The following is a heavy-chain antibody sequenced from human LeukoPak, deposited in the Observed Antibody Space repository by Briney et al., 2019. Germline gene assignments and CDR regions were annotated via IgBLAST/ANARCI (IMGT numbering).Heavy chain of an antibody. CDR3: AREFWGPIAVAGSRSAFDI. J-gene: IGHJ3*02. D-gene: IGHD6-19*01. CDR2: ISSSSSYI. CDR1: GFTFGSYS. Sequence: GGSLRLSCAASGFTFGSYSMNWVRQAPGKGLEWVSSISSSSSYIYYADSVKGRFTISRDNAKNSLYLQMNSLRAEDTAVYYCAREFWGPIAVAGSRSAFDIWGQGTMVTVSS. V-gene: IGHV3-21*01.